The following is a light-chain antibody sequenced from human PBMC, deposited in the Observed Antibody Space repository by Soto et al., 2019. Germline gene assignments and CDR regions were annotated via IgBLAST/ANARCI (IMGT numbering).Light chain of an antibody. Sequence: EIVLTQSPGTLSLSPGERATLSCRASQSVSSSYLAWYQQKPGQAPRLLVYDATTRATGIPDRFSGSGSGTDFILTISTLEPEDFAVYFCQQYCTSPQTFGQGTKVEIK. CDR2: DAT. CDR3: QQYCTSPQT. CDR1: QSVSSSY. J-gene: IGKJ1*01. V-gene: IGKV3-20*01.